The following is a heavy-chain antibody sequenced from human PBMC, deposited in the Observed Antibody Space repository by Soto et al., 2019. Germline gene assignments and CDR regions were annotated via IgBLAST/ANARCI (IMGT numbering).Heavy chain of an antibody. CDR1: GGSISSSSYY. CDR3: AREVVGATTGLDY. D-gene: IGHD1-26*01. Sequence: PSETLSLTCTVSGGSISSSSYYWGWIRQPPGKGLEWIGSIYYSGSTYYNPSLKSRVTISVDTSKNQFSLKLSSVTAADTAVYYCAREVVGATTGLDYWGQGTLVTVSS. V-gene: IGHV4-39*02. J-gene: IGHJ4*02. CDR2: IYYSGST.